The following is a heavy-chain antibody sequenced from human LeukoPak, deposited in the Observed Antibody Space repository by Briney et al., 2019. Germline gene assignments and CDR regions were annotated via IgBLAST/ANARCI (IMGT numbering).Heavy chain of an antibody. D-gene: IGHD5-24*01. J-gene: IGHJ6*03. CDR3: ARVSVGDGYNLRPLVYYYYMDV. V-gene: IGHV4-4*07. CDR2: IYTSGST. CDR1: GGSISSYY. Sequence: SETLSLTCTVSGGSISSYYWSWIRQPAGKGLEWIGRIYTSGSTNYNPSLKSRVTISVDTSKNQFSLKLSSVTAADTAVYYCARVSVGDGYNLRPLVYYYYMDVWGKGTTVTISS.